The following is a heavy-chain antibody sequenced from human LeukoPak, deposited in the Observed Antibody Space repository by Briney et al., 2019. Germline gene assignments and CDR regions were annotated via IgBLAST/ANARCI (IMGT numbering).Heavy chain of an antibody. CDR3: ARGKVLLDWFDP. CDR1: GGTFSSYA. J-gene: IGHJ5*02. V-gene: IGHV1-69*05. Sequence: ASVKASCKASGGTFSSYAISWVRQAPGQGLEWMGGIIPIFGTANYAQKFQGRVTITTDESTSTAYMELSSLRSEDTAVYYCARGKVLLDWFDPWGQGTLVTVSS. D-gene: IGHD4/OR15-4a*01. CDR2: IIPIFGTA.